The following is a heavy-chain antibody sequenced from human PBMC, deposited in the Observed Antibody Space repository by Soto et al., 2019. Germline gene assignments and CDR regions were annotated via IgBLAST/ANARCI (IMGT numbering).Heavy chain of an antibody. CDR2: IYYSGST. Sequence: SETLSLTCTVSGGSISSSSYYWGWIRHPPGKGLEWIGTIYYSGSTYYNPSLKSRVTISVDTSKNQFSLKLSSVTAADTAVYYCARHPPIAVAAIDYWGQGTLVTVSS. J-gene: IGHJ4*02. V-gene: IGHV4-39*01. CDR1: GGSISSSSYY. D-gene: IGHD6-19*01. CDR3: ARHPPIAVAAIDY.